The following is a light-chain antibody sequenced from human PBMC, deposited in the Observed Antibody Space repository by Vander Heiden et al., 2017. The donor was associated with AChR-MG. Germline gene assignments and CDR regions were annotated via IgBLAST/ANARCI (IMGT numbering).Light chain of an antibody. CDR2: DVS. CDR3: CSYAGSYTWV. J-gene: IGLJ3*02. CDR1: SSDVGDYNY. V-gene: IGLV2-11*01. Sequence: QSALTQPRPLSGSPGQSATISCTGTSSDVGDYNYASCYQQYPDDPPNLMIYDVSKRPSGVPDRFSGSTSGNTASLTISGLQAEDAADYYCCSYAGSYTWVFGGGTKLTVL.